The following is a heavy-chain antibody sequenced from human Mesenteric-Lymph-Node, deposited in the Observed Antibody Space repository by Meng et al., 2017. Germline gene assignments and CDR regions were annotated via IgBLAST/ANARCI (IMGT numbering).Heavy chain of an antibody. CDR3: ARDLLEPDWIYYYYYYGMDV. D-gene: IGHD1-1*01. CDR1: GLSVSDNY. J-gene: IGHJ6*02. V-gene: IGHV3-66*01. Sequence: GESLKISCAASGLSVSDNYMAWVRQAPGKGLEWVSVIYSGGSTYYADSVKGRFTISRDNAKNSLYLQMNSLRAEDTAVYYCARDLLEPDWIYYYYYYGMDVWGQGTTVTVSS. CDR2: IYSGGST.